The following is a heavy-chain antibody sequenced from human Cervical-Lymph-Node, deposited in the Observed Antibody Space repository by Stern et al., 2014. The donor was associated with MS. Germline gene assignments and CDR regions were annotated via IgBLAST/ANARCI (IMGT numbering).Heavy chain of an antibody. CDR1: GFTFSSYS. CDR2: ISSGGSYI. D-gene: IGHD4-23*01. CDR3: ARGRGGNYRYYFDY. V-gene: IGHV3-21*01. J-gene: IGHJ4*02. Sequence: VQLVRSGGGLVKPGGSLRLSCAASGFTFSSYSMNWVRQAPGKGLEWVASISSGGSYIYYADSLKGRFTISRDNAKNSLYLQMNSLRAEDTAVYYCARGRGGNYRYYFDYWGQGTLVTVSS.